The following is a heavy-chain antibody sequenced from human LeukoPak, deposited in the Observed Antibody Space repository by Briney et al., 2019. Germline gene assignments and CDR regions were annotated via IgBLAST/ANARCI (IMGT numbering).Heavy chain of an antibody. CDR3: ASGRGSRSFDY. CDR2: MSVNSGNT. D-gene: IGHD2-15*01. Sequence: PSSSVNDSRKATVYTFTSYDINGVRPATGQGVEWMGWMSVNSGNTGYAQKFQGRVTITRSSSISTAYMELSSMRSDDTAVYYCASGRGSRSFDYWGQGTLVTVSS. J-gene: IGHJ4*02. V-gene: IGHV1-8*01. CDR1: VYTFTSYD.